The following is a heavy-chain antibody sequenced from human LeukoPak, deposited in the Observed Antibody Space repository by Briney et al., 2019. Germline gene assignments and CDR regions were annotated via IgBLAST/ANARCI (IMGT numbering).Heavy chain of an antibody. D-gene: IGHD4-11*01. V-gene: IGHV4-34*01. CDR2: INHSGST. J-gene: IGHJ6*03. Sequence: SETLSLTCAVYGGSFSGYYWSRIRQPPGKGLEWIGEINHSGSTNYNPSLKSRVTISVDTSKNQFSLKLSSVTAADTAVYYCARDPILPPDSNYVSYYYMDVWGKGTTVTVSS. CDR3: ARDPILPPDSNYVSYYYMDV. CDR1: GGSFSGYY.